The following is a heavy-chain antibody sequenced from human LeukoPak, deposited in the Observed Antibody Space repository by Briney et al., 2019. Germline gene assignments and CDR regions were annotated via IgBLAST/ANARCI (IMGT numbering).Heavy chain of an antibody. CDR1: GFTFDDYA. D-gene: IGHD3-22*01. Sequence: GRSLRLSCGASGFTFDDYAMHWVRQAPGKGLKRVSGISWNSGNIGYAVSVKGRFAISRDNAKTSLYLQMNSLRAEDTALSYCAKGGGSMIVNWGQGTLVTVSS. CDR3: AKGGGSMIVN. CDR2: ISWNSGNI. J-gene: IGHJ4*02. V-gene: IGHV3-9*01.